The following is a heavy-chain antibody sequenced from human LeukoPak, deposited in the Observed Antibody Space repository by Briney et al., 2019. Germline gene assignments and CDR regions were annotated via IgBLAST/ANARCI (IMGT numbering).Heavy chain of an antibody. Sequence: SETLSLTCTVSGGSIGSYYWTWIRQPAGKGLEWSGRIFVSGSTNYNPSLKGRVTISVDTSKNQFSLKLSSVTAADTAVYYCARGWSAVAGDYFDYWGQGTLVTVSS. D-gene: IGHD6-19*01. V-gene: IGHV4-4*07. CDR1: GGSIGSYY. CDR2: IFVSGST. J-gene: IGHJ4*02. CDR3: ARGWSAVAGDYFDY.